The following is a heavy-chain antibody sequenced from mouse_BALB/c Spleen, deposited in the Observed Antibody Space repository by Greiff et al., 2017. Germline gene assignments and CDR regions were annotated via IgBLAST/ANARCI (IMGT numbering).Heavy chain of an antibody. J-gene: IGHJ4*01. V-gene: IGHV1S81*02. CDR3: ARRGLYYYAMDY. D-gene: IGHD1-1*02. Sequence: QVQLQQPGAELVKPGASVKLSCKASGYTFTSYWMHWVKQRPGQGLEWIGEINPSNGRTNYNEKFKSKATLTVDKSSSTAYMQLSSLTSEDSAVYYCARRGLYYYAMDYWGQGTSVTVSS. CDR2: INPSNGRT. CDR1: GYTFTSYW.